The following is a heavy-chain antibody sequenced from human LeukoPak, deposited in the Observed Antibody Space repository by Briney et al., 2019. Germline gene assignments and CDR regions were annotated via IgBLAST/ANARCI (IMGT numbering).Heavy chain of an antibody. CDR1: GFTFSSYG. CDR2: IWYDGSNK. CDR3: AIDMSGSYEAFDY. D-gene: IGHD1-26*01. V-gene: IGHV3-33*01. Sequence: GGSLRLSCAAAGFTFSSYGMHWVRQAPGKGLEWVAVIWYDGSNKYYADSVKGRFTISRDNSKNTLYLQMNRLIAEDTSVYYWAIDMSGSYEAFDYWGEGALVTASS. J-gene: IGHJ4*02.